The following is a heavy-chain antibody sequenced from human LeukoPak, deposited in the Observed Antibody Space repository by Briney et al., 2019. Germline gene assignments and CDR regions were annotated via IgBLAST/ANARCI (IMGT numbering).Heavy chain of an antibody. Sequence: LETLSLTCAVYGGSFSGYYWSWIRQPPGKGLEWIGEINHSGSTNYNPSLKSRVTISVDTSKNQFSLKLSSVTAADTAVYYCARFYYYGSGSYSHTVDYWGQGTLVTVSS. CDR3: ARFYYYGSGSYSHTVDY. CDR1: GGSFSGYY. D-gene: IGHD3-10*01. V-gene: IGHV4-34*01. CDR2: INHSGST. J-gene: IGHJ4*02.